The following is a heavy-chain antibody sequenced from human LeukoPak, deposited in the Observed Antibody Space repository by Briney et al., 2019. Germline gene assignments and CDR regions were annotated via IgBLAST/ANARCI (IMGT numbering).Heavy chain of an antibody. Sequence: SVKVSCKASGGTFSSYAISWVRQAPGQGLEWMGRIIPILGIANYAQKFQGRVTIAADKSTSTAYMELSSLRSEDTAVYYCARGMVRGVAHFDYWGQGTLVTVSS. J-gene: IGHJ4*02. D-gene: IGHD3-10*01. CDR2: IIPILGIA. V-gene: IGHV1-69*04. CDR1: GGTFSSYA. CDR3: ARGMVRGVAHFDY.